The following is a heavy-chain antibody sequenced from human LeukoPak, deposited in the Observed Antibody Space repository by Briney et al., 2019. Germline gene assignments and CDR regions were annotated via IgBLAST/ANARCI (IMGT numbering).Heavy chain of an antibody. CDR2: IFHSGRT. D-gene: IGHD3-16*01. Sequence: PSETLSLTCAVSGGSIRNDNWWSWVRQSPGKGLEWIGEIFHSGRTNYNPSLESRVTISIDKSKNQFSLKLSSVTAADTAVYYCARDPLPSGDYGINYWGPGTLVTVSS. CDR3: ARDPLPSGDYGINY. J-gene: IGHJ4*02. V-gene: IGHV4-4*02. CDR1: GGSIRNDNW.